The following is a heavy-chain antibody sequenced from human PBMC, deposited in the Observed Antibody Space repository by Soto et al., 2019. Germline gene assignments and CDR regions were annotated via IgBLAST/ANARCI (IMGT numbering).Heavy chain of an antibody. Sequence: SETLSLTCTVSGGSISSYYWSWIRQPPGKGLEWIGYIYYSGSTNYNPSLKSRVTISVDTPKNQFSLKLSSVTAADTAVYYCARVAIYGDLYFDYWGQGTLVTVSS. CDR2: IYYSGST. D-gene: IGHD4-17*01. CDR3: ARVAIYGDLYFDY. CDR1: GGSISSYY. J-gene: IGHJ4*02. V-gene: IGHV4-59*01.